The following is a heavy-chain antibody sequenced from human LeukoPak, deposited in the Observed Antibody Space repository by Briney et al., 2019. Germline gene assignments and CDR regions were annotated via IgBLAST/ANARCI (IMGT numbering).Heavy chain of an antibody. D-gene: IGHD3-3*01. Sequence: AGGSLRLSCAGSGFTFRNYWMSWVRQAPGKGLEWVANINQDGGETYYVDSVKGRFTISRDNAKNSLYLQMNSPKAEDTAVYFCAKHYDFWSASAFDIWGQGTMVIVSS. CDR1: GFTFRNYW. CDR2: INQDGGET. V-gene: IGHV3-7*01. CDR3: AKHYDFWSASAFDI. J-gene: IGHJ3*02.